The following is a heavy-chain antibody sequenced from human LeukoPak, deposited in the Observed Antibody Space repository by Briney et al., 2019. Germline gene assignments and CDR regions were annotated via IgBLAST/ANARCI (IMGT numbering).Heavy chain of an antibody. Sequence: ASVKVSCKVSGYTLTELSMHWVRQAPGKGLEWMGGFDPEGGETIYAQKFQGRVTMTEDTSTDTAYMELSSLRSEDTAVYYCATAGYGRNWFDPWGQGTLVTVSS. J-gene: IGHJ5*02. CDR3: ATAGYGRNWFDP. D-gene: IGHD6-13*01. CDR1: GYTLTELS. V-gene: IGHV1-24*01. CDR2: FDPEGGET.